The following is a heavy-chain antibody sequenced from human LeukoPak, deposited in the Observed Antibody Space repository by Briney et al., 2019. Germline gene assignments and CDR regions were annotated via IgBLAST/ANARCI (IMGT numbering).Heavy chain of an antibody. CDR3: ARGVMELLWFGEHYYYYYYMDV. Sequence: SGTLSLTCAVYGGSFSGYYWSWIRQPPGKGLEWIGEINHSGSTNYNPSLKSRVTISVDTSKNQFSLKLSSVTAADTAVYYCARGVMELLWFGEHYYYYYYMDVWGKGTTVTVSS. J-gene: IGHJ6*03. CDR2: INHSGST. V-gene: IGHV4-34*01. D-gene: IGHD3-10*01. CDR1: GGSFSGYY.